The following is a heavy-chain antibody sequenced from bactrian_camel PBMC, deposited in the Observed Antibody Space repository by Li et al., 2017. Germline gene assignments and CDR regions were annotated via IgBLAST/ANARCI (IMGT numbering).Heavy chain of an antibody. J-gene: IGHJ4*01. CDR3: AADGSSWYHYYR. V-gene: IGHV3S28*01. Sequence: QLVESGGGSVQAGGSLRLSCAASGFTFSSYYMSWVRQAPGKGLEWVSSVNSGGGSTFYADSVKGRFTISRDNAKNTLYLQMNSLKSDDTAMYFCAADGSSWYHYYRWGRGTQVTVS. CDR2: VNSGGGST. D-gene: IGHD6*01. CDR1: GFTFSSYY.